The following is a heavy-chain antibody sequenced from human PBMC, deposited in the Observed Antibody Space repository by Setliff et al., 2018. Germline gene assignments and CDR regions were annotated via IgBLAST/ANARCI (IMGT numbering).Heavy chain of an antibody. V-gene: IGHV4-31*03. Sequence: PSETLSLTCTVSGGSISSGGYYWSWIRQHPGKGLEWVGYSYYSGSTYYNPSLKSRVTMSVDTSKNQFSLNLTSVTAADTAVYYCARASVVHAIAVGYWGQGTLVTVSS. CDR1: GGSISSGGYY. CDR3: ARASVVHAIAVGY. D-gene: IGHD2-15*01. J-gene: IGHJ4*02. CDR2: SYYSGST.